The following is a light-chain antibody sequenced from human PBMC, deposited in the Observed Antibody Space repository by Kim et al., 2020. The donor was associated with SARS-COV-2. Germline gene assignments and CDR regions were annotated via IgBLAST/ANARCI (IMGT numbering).Light chain of an antibody. CDR2: SNN. Sequence: QSVLTQPPSASGTPGQRVTISCSGSSSNIGGKTVIWYQHLPGTAPKLLIYSNNQRPSGVPDRSSGSKSGTSASLAISGLQSDDEADYYCSAWDDDLNGWVSGGGTRLTVL. CDR3: SAWDDDLNGWV. V-gene: IGLV1-44*01. J-gene: IGLJ3*02. CDR1: SSNIGGKT.